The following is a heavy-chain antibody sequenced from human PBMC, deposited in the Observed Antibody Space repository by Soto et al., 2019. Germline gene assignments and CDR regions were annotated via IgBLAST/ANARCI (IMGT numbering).Heavy chain of an antibody. Sequence: GESLKISCQVSGYTFTVYWIGWVRQMPGKGLEWMGIIYPSDSDTRYSPSFQGQVTISADQSINTAYLQWDSLKASDTAIYYCARPANTVADHFDLWGQGTPVTVSS. CDR3: ARPANTVADHFDL. CDR1: GYTFTVYW. CDR2: IYPSDSDT. J-gene: IGHJ4*02. V-gene: IGHV5-51*01. D-gene: IGHD4-17*01.